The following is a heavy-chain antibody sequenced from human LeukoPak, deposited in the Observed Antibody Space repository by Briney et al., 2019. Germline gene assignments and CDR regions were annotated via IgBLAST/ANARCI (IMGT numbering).Heavy chain of an antibody. CDR1: GGTFSSYA. CDR3: ARGRVGDSSGWYWFDP. D-gene: IGHD6-19*01. Sequence: ASVKVSCKASGGTFSSYAISWVRQAPGQGLEWMGGIIPIFGTANYAQKFQGRVTITADESTSTAYMELSSLRSEDTAVYYCARGRVGDSSGWYWFDPWGQGTLVTVSS. CDR2: IIPIFGTA. J-gene: IGHJ5*02. V-gene: IGHV1-69*13.